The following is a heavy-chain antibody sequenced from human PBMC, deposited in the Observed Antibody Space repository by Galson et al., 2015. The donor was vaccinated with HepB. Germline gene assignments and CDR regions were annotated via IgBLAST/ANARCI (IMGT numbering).Heavy chain of an antibody. CDR1: GGTFSSYA. V-gene: IGHV1-69*13. J-gene: IGHJ6*04. CDR3: AREGYSYGYGAITYYGMDV. CDR2: IIPIFGTA. D-gene: IGHD5-18*01. Sequence: SVKVSCKASGGTFSSYAISWVRQAPGQGLEWMGGIIPIFGTANYAQKFQGRVTITADESTSTAYMELSSLRSEDTAVYYCAREGYSYGYGAITYYGMDVWRKATTVTVSS.